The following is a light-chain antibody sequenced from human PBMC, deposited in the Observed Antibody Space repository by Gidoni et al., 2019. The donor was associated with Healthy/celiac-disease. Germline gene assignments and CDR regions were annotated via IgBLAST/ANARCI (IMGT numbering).Light chain of an antibody. CDR1: QSVSSY. J-gene: IGKJ1*01. V-gene: IGKV3-11*01. Sequence: EIVFTQSPATLSLSPGERATLSCRASQSVSSYLAWYQQKPGQAPRLLIYDASNRATGIPARFSGSGSGTDFTLTISSLEPEDIAVYYCQQRSNWRWTVXQXTKVEIK. CDR2: DAS. CDR3: QQRSNWRWT.